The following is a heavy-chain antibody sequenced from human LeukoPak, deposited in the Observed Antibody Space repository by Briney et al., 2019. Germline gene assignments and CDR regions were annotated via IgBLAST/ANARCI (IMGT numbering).Heavy chain of an antibody. CDR1: GYSISSGYY. CDR2: IYHSGST. V-gene: IGHV4-38-2*02. Sequence: SETLSLTCTVSGYSISSGYYWGWIRQPPGKGLEWIGSIYHSGSTYYNPSLKSRVTISGDTSKNQFSLKLSSVTAADTAVYFCARGPYSYDSSGAFDIWGQGTMVTVSS. J-gene: IGHJ3*02. CDR3: ARGPYSYDSSGAFDI. D-gene: IGHD3-22*01.